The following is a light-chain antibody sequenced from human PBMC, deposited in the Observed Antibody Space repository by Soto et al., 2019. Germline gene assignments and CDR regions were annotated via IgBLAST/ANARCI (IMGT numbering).Light chain of an antibody. Sequence: EIVLTQSPGTLSLSPGERATLSCRASQSITSSLLAWYQHKPGQAPRLLIYDASNRATGIPDRFSGSGSGTDFTFTISRLELEDFAVYYCQQYGTSWTFGQGTKVEIK. CDR3: QQYGTSWT. CDR1: QSITSSL. V-gene: IGKV3-20*01. J-gene: IGKJ1*01. CDR2: DAS.